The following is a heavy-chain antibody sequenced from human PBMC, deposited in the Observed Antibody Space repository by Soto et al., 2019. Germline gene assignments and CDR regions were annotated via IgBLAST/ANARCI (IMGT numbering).Heavy chain of an antibody. J-gene: IGHJ4*02. V-gene: IGHV3-7*03. Sequence: GGSLRLSCAASGFTFSSYEMNWVRQAPGKGLEWVANIKQDGSEKYYVDSVKGRFTISRDNAKNSLYLQMNSLRAEDTAVYYCARAGGYSYELYYFDYWGQGTLVTVSS. CDR1: GFTFSSYE. D-gene: IGHD5-18*01. CDR2: IKQDGSEK. CDR3: ARAGGYSYELYYFDY.